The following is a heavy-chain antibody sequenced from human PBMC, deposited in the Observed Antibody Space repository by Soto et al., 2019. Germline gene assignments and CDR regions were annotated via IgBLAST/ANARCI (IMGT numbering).Heavy chain of an antibody. V-gene: IGHV3-30-3*01. CDR2: ISYDGSHK. Sequence: QVQLVESGGGVVQPGRSLRLSCAASGFTFSSYSMHWVRQARGKGLEWVALISYDGSHKYYADSVKGRFTISRDNSKNTLYLQMNSLRAEDTAVYYCSGSYGAANYYYGMDVWGQGTTVTVSS. CDR1: GFTFSSYS. J-gene: IGHJ6*02. D-gene: IGHD3-16*01. CDR3: SGSYGAANYYYGMDV.